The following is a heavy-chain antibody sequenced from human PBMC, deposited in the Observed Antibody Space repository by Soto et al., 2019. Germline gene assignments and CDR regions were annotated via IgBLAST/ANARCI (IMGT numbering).Heavy chain of an antibody. Sequence: GYSGKVSCTASGYTFTSYYMHWVRQAPGQGLEWMGIINPSGGSTSYAQKFQGRVTMTRDTSTSTVYMELSSLRSEDTAVYYCARDRGTVATICFAGKYYYVKDFSGQGTTDIVSS. CDR3: ARDRGTVATICFAGKYYYVKDF. J-gene: IGHJ6*02. V-gene: IGHV1-46*01. CDR1: GYTFTSYY. D-gene: IGHD5-12*01. CDR2: INPSGGST.